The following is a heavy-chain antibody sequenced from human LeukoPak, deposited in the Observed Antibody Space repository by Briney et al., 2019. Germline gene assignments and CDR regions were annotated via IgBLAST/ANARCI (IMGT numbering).Heavy chain of an antibody. CDR1: GDSVSGFY. J-gene: IGHJ5*01. D-gene: IGHD2-21*01. CDR3: VLAPDSNWFDF. V-gene: IGHV4-59*08. Sequence: KPSETLSLTCSVSGDSVSGFYWNWIRQSPGTGLEWIGNIHYSGNSNYNPSLKSRVTMSIDTSRNQFFLKLNSVTAADTAVYYCVLAPDSNWFDFWRQGTQVTVSS. CDR2: IHYSGNS.